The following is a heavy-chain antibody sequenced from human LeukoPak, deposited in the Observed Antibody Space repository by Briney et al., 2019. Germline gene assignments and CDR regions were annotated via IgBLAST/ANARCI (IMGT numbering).Heavy chain of an antibody. Sequence: GGSLRLSCEASGFTFSRYGMSWVRQAPGKGLEWVSAIRGSGGSTYYADSVKGRFTISRDNAKNSLYLQMNSLRAEDTAVYYCARDRGSSVIYYYYYMDVWGKGTTVTVSS. CDR2: IRGSGGST. V-gene: IGHV3-23*01. J-gene: IGHJ6*03. D-gene: IGHD6-6*01. CDR1: GFTFSRYG. CDR3: ARDRGSSVIYYYYYMDV.